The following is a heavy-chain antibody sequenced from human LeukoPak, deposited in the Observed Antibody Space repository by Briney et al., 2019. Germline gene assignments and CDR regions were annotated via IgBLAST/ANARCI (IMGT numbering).Heavy chain of an antibody. CDR3: ARVPGAWHTVFYSYYYYMDV. CDR1: GGSISNSY. J-gene: IGHJ6*03. V-gene: IGHV4-4*07. CDR2: IHTSGST. D-gene: IGHD4/OR15-4a*01. Sequence: PSETLSLTCTVSGGSISNSYWSWIRQPAGKGLEWIGRIHTSGSTNYTPSLKSRVTMSVDTSKSQFSLKLSSVTAADTAVYYCARVPGAWHTVFYSYYYYMDVWGEGTTVTVSS.